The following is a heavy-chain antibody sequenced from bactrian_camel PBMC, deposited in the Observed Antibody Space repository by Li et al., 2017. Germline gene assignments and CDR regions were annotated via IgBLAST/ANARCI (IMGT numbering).Heavy chain of an antibody. CDR2: IERDGTT. D-gene: IGHD1*01. V-gene: IGHV3S67*01. Sequence: DVQLVESGGGTVQTGGSLRLSCTTIHYTYMSYCMGWFRQAPGKEREGVAAIERDGTTTYSDSVKGRFTISHDAAKNSIDLEMNSLKPDDTAVYYCAATGQMLSVAGCRTQGTQVTVS. CDR1: HYTYMSYC. J-gene: IGHJ4*01.